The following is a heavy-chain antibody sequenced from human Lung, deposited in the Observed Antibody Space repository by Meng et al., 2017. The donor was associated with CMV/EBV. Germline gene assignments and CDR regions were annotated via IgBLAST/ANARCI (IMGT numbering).Heavy chain of an antibody. CDR3: ARPGTYSSGWYAY. D-gene: IGHD6-19*01. CDR2: IYPGDSDT. J-gene: IGHJ4*02. Sequence: GEXXTISCKGSGYSFTSYWIGWVRQMPGKGLEWMGIIYPGDSDTRYSPSFQGQVTISADKSISTAYLQWSSLKASDTAMYYCARPGTYSSGWYAYWGQGTXVTVSS. CDR1: GYSFTSYW. V-gene: IGHV5-51*01.